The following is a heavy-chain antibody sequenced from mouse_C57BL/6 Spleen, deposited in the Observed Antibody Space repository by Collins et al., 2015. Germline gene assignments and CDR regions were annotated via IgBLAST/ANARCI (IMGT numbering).Heavy chain of an antibody. CDR3: ARGGYGSREDY. Sequence: QIQLVQSGPELKKPGETVKISCKASGYTFTTYGMSWVKQAPGKGLKWMGWINTYSGVPTYADDFKGRFAFSLETSASTAYLQINNLKNEDTATYFCARGGYGSREDYWGQGTTLTVSS. V-gene: IGHV9-3*01. J-gene: IGHJ2*01. D-gene: IGHD1-1*01. CDR1: GYTFTTYG. CDR2: INTYSGVP.